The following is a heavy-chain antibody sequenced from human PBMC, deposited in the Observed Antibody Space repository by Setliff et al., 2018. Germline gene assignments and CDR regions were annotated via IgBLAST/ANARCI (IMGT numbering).Heavy chain of an antibody. CDR1: GFTFGDYA. J-gene: IGHJ6*02. D-gene: IGHD3-22*01. CDR3: AKELRITMIVVVNYYGMDV. CDR2: ISDTGINT. V-gene: IGHV3-23*01. Sequence: GGSLRLSCTASGFTFGDYAMSWVRQAPGKGLERVSAISDTGINTYYADSVKGRFTVSRDNSKSTLYLQMNSLRAEDTAVYYCAKELRITMIVVVNYYGMDVWGQGTTVTVSS.